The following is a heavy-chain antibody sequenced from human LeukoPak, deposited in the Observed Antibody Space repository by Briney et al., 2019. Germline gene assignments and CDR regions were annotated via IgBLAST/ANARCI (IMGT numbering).Heavy chain of an antibody. Sequence: ASVTVSFKASAYTFDDYAISWVRQAPGQGLEWMGCINTYNGDTITAQKFQGRVTLTTDTSTTTASMELRSLRSEDTAFYYCARDSAILGIFFDSWGQGTLVTVSS. V-gene: IGHV1-18*01. D-gene: IGHD2/OR15-2a*01. CDR1: AYTFDDYA. CDR2: INTYNGDT. J-gene: IGHJ4*02. CDR3: ARDSAILGIFFDS.